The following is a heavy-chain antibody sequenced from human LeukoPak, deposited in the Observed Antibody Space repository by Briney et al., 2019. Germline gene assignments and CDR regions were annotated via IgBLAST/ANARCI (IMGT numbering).Heavy chain of an antibody. CDR3: AKTSGWPYYFDY. D-gene: IGHD6-19*01. Sequence: GGSLRLSCAASGFTFSSYAMSWVRQAPGKGLEWVSAISGSGGSTYYADSVKGRFTISRDNSKNTVYLQVNSLRAEGTAVYYCAKTSGWPYYFDYWGQGTLVTVSS. CDR1: GFTFSSYA. J-gene: IGHJ4*02. V-gene: IGHV3-23*01. CDR2: ISGSGGST.